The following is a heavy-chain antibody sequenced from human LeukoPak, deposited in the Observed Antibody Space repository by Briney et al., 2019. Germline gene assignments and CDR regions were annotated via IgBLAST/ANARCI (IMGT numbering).Heavy chain of an antibody. D-gene: IGHD3-9*01. Sequence: SETLSLTCAVYGGSFSGYYWSWIRQSPGQGLEWIGEITHSETSNYNPSLKNRVTISVDTSKNQFSLKLNSVTAADTAVYYCASRKHYYDILTGYDYWGQGTLVTVSS. V-gene: IGHV4-34*01. CDR3: ASRKHYYDILTGYDY. J-gene: IGHJ4*02. CDR1: GGSFSGYY. CDR2: ITHSETS.